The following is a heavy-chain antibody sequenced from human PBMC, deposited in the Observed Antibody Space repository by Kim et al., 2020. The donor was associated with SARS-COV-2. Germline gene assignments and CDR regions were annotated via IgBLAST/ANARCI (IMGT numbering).Heavy chain of an antibody. CDR3: ARGLGGSQYYFDY. D-gene: IGHD5-12*01. Sequence: YAQKFQGGVTMTRDTSTSTVYMELSSLRSEDTAVYYCARGLGGSQYYFDYWGQGTLVTVSS. V-gene: IGHV1-46*01. J-gene: IGHJ4*02.